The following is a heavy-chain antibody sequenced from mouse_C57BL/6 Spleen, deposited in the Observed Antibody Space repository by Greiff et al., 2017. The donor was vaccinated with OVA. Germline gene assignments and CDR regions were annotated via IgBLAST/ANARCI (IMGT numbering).Heavy chain of an antibody. D-gene: IGHD2-3*01. Sequence: VQLQQSGPELVKPGASVKISCKASGYTFTDYYMNWVKQSHGKSLEWIGDINPNNGGTSYNQKFKGKATLTVAKSSSTAYMELRRLTSEDSAVYYCARSFDYGYYVYFDYWGQGTPLTVSS. J-gene: IGHJ2*01. CDR1: GYTFTDYY. V-gene: IGHV1-26*01. CDR2: INPNNGGT. CDR3: ARSFDYGYYVYFDY.